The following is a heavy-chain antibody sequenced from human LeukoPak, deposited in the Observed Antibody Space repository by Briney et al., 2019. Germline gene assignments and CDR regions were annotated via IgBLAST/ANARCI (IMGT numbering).Heavy chain of an antibody. V-gene: IGHV1-2*02. Sequence: ASVKVSCKASGYTFTGYYMHWVRQAPGQGLEWVGWINPNSGGTNYAQKFQGRVTMTRDTSISTAYMELSRLRSDDTAVYYCARADWGDGYNIDYWGQGTLVTVSS. CDR3: ARADWGDGYNIDY. J-gene: IGHJ4*02. D-gene: IGHD5-24*01. CDR2: INPNSGGT. CDR1: GYTFTGYY.